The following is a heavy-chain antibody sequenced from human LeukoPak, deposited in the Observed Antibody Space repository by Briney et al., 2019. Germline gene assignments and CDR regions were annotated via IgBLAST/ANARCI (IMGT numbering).Heavy chain of an antibody. V-gene: IGHV3-23*01. D-gene: IGHD3-22*01. CDR1: GFTFSSYA. CDR2: ISGSGGST. Sequence: GGSLRLSCAASGFTFSSYAMSWVRQAPGKGLEWVSAISGSGGSTSYAQKFQGRVTMTRDTSTSTVYMELSSLRSEDTAVYYCAKDYDSSANGAFDIWGQGTMVTVSS. CDR3: AKDYDSSANGAFDI. J-gene: IGHJ3*02.